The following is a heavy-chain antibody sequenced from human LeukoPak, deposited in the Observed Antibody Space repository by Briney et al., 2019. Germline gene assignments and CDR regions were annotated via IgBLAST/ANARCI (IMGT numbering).Heavy chain of an antibody. D-gene: IGHD4-23*01. CDR3: ASRPFETTVVPWDFY. CDR2: IYPGDSDT. Sequence: GESLKISCKGSGYSFTSYWIGWVRQMPGKGLEWMGIIYPGDSDTRYSPSFQGQVTISADRSINTAYLQWSSLTASDTAMYYCASRPFETTVVPWDFYWGQGTQVTVSS. V-gene: IGHV5-51*01. CDR1: GYSFTSYW. J-gene: IGHJ4*02.